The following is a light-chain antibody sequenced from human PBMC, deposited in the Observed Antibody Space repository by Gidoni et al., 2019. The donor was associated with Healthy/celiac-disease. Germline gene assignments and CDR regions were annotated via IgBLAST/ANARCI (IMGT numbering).Light chain of an antibody. J-gene: IGKJ4*01. CDR2: DAS. CDR3: QQRSNWPRLT. CDR1: QSVSSY. V-gene: IGKV3-11*01. Sequence: ELVSTQSPATLSLSPGERATLSCRASQSVSSYLAWYQQKPGQAPRLLIYDASNRATGIPARFSGSGSGTDFTLTISSREPEDFAVYYCQQRSNWPRLTFGGGTKVEIK.